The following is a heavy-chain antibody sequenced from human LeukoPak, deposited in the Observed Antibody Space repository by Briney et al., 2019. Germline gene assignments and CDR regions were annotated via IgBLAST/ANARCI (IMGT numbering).Heavy chain of an antibody. D-gene: IGHD3-22*01. Sequence: GGSPRLSCVGSGFTLRDYHMDWVRQAPGMGLEWVGRTRSKVRKYATEYAASVKGRFTISRDESENSVFLHLSSLTVEDTALYYCARDGAEGDDSAFDVWGQGTMVTVSS. V-gene: IGHV3-72*01. CDR3: ARDGAEGDDSAFDV. J-gene: IGHJ3*01. CDR2: TRSKVRKYAT. CDR1: GFTLRDYH.